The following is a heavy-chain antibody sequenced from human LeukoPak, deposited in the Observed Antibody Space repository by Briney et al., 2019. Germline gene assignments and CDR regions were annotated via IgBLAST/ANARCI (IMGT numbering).Heavy chain of an antibody. V-gene: IGHV1-69*01. CDR3: ARGLGGKLPPFDY. CDR1: GGTFNSYA. Sequence: ASVKVSCKASGGTFNSYAISWVRQAPGQGLEWMGGIIPIFGTANYAQKFQGRVTITADESTSTAYMELSSLRSEDTAVYYCARGLGGKLPPFDYWGQGTLVTISS. CDR2: IIPIFGTA. J-gene: IGHJ4*02. D-gene: IGHD7-27*01.